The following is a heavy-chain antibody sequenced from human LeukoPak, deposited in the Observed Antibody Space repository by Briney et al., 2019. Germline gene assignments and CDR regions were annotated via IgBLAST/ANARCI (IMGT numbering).Heavy chain of an antibody. V-gene: IGHV3-48*03. CDR2: ISSSGSTI. CDR3: ARGSYSAAIDY. D-gene: IGHD3-10*01. J-gene: IGHJ4*02. Sequence: GGSLRLSCAASGFTFSSYEMNWVRQAPGKGLEWVSYISSSGSTIYYADSVKSRFTISRDNAKNSLYLQMNSLRAEDTAVYYCARGSYSAAIDYWGQGTLVTVSS. CDR1: GFTFSSYE.